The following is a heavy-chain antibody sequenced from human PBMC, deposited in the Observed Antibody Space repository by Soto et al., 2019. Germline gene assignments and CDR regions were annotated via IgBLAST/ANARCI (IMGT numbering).Heavy chain of an antibody. CDR3: ARRGVATIRYYGMDA. D-gene: IGHD5-12*01. CDR1: GYSFTSYW. J-gene: IGHJ6*02. CDR2: IDPSDSYT. V-gene: IGHV5-10-1*03. Sequence: EVQLVQSGAEVKKPGESLRISCKGSGYSFTSYWISWVRQMPGKGLEWMGRIDPSDSYTNYSPSFQGHVTISADKSISTAYLQWSSLKASDTAMYYCARRGVATIRYYGMDAWGQGTTVTVSS.